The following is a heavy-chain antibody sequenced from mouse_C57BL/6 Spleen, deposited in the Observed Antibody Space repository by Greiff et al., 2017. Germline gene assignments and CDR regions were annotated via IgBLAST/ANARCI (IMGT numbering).Heavy chain of an antibody. CDR3: TETAQATYYFDY. V-gene: IGHV14-4*01. D-gene: IGHD3-2*02. Sequence: DVKLVESGAELVRPGASVKLSCTASGFNIKDDYMHWVKQRPEQGLEWIGWIDPENGDTEYASKFQGKATITADTSSNTAYLQLSSLTSEDTAVYYCTETAQATYYFDYWGQGTTLTVSS. CDR1: GFNIKDDY. CDR2: IDPENGDT. J-gene: IGHJ2*01.